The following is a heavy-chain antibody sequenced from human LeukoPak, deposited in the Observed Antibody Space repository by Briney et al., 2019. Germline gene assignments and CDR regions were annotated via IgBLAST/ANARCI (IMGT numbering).Heavy chain of an antibody. Sequence: PGGSLRLSCAASGFTFSSYSMNWVRQAPGKGLEWVSSISSSSSYIYYADSVKGRFTISRDNSKNTLYLQMNSLRAEDTAVYYCAKDTSISSWYGTLTYYFDYWGQGTLVTVSS. CDR1: GFTFSSYS. V-gene: IGHV3-21*01. CDR2: ISSSSSYI. J-gene: IGHJ4*02. CDR3: AKDTSISSWYGTLTYYFDY. D-gene: IGHD6-13*01.